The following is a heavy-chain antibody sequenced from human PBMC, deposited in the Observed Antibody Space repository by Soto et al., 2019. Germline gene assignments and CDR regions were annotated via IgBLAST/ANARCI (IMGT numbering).Heavy chain of an antibody. D-gene: IGHD4-17*01. CDR3: ARCDYHSDETSSKNWPDTQGPCTFLS. J-gene: IGHJ4*02. Sequence: SVKVSCKASGGTFSSYAISWVRQAPGQGLEWMGGIIPIFGTANYAQKFQGRVTITADKSTSTAYMELSSLRSEDTAVYYCARCDYHSDETSSKNWPDTQGPCTFLSWGQGTLVTVSS. CDR2: IIPIFGTA. CDR1: GGTFSSYA. V-gene: IGHV1-69*06.